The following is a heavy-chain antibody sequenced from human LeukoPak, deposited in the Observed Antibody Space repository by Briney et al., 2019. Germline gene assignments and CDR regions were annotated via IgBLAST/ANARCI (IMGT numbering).Heavy chain of an antibody. CDR1: GFTFSSYA. Sequence: GGSLRLSCAASGFTFSSYAMSWVRQAPGKGLEWVPGISGSGGSTYYADSVKGRFTISRDNSKNTLYLQMNSLRAEDTAVYYCAKSPTVTTEFDYWGQGTLVTVSS. V-gene: IGHV3-23*01. J-gene: IGHJ4*02. CDR3: AKSPTVTTEFDY. D-gene: IGHD4-17*01. CDR2: ISGSGGST.